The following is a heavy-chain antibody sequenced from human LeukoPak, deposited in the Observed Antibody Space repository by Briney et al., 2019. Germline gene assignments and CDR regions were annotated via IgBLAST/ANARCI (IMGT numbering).Heavy chain of an antibody. Sequence: SETLSLTCTVSGGSISSSSYYWGWIRQPPGKGLEWIGSIYYSGSTYYNPSLKSRVTISVDTSKNQFSLKLSSVTAADTAVYYCARARGGSGYYYYGMDVWGQGTTVTVSS. V-gene: IGHV4-39*07. CDR2: IYYSGST. CDR3: ARARGGSGYYYYGMDV. J-gene: IGHJ6*02. D-gene: IGHD6-19*01. CDR1: GGSISSSSYY.